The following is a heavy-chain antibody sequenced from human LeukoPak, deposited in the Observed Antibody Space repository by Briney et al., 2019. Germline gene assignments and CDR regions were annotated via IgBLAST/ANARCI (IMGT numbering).Heavy chain of an antibody. V-gene: IGHV3-30*03. Sequence: GGSLRLSCAASGFTFSNYGMHWVRQAPGKGLEWVAIISYDGSNKYYADSVKGRFTISRDNSKNTLYLQMNSLRAEDTAVYYCAREADCSSTSCYAPYYYYGMDVWGQGTTVTVSS. CDR2: ISYDGSNK. D-gene: IGHD2-2*01. J-gene: IGHJ6*02. CDR3: AREADCSSTSCYAPYYYYGMDV. CDR1: GFTFSNYG.